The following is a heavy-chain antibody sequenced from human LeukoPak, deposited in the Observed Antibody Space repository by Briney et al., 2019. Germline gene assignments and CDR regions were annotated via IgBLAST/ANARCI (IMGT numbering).Heavy chain of an antibody. CDR3: ARGSSGYYYQVDY. CDR2: IYYDGST. CDR1: GGSFSSSNNY. D-gene: IGHD3-22*01. J-gene: IGHJ4*02. Sequence: SETLSLTCTVSGGSFSSSNNYWVWIRQPPGKGLEWTGSIYYDGSTYYNPSLKSRVTISVDKSKNQFSLKLSSVTAADTAVYYCARGSSGYYYQVDYWGQGTLVTVSS. V-gene: IGHV4-39*07.